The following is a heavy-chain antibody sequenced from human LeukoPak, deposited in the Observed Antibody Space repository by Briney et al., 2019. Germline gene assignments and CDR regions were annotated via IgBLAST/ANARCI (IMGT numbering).Heavy chain of an antibody. J-gene: IGHJ4*02. V-gene: IGHV1-46*01. CDR1: GYTFTSYY. CDR2: INPSGGST. D-gene: IGHD6-19*01. Sequence: ASVKVSCKASGYTFTSYYMHWVRQAPGQGLEWMGIINPSGGSTXXXXXXXXXVXMTRDXSTSTVYMELSSLRSEDTAVYYCARDRDSGWYADYWGQGTLVTVSS. CDR3: ARDRDSGWYADY.